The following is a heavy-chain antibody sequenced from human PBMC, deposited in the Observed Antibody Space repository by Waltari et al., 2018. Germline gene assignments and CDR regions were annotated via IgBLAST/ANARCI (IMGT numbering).Heavy chain of an antibody. J-gene: IGHJ4*02. D-gene: IGHD1-26*01. CDR3: ARPRLGYSGGYYFDY. Sequence: QLQLQESGPGLVKPSETLSLTCTVTGGSITSSSYYWGWIRQPPGKGLGWIGSIDYSWSTYHIPSLKMRLTISVDTSKNQFFLKVVSVTAADTAVYYCARPRLGYSGGYYFDYWGQGTLVTVSS. V-gene: IGHV4-39*01. CDR2: IDYSWST. CDR1: GGSITSSSYY.